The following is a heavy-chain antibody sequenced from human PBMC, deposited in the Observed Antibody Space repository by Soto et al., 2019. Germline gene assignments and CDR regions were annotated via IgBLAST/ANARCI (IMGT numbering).Heavy chain of an antibody. V-gene: IGHV3-11*06. D-gene: IGHD6-19*01. J-gene: IGHJ4*02. CDR2: ISSSSSYT. CDR3: ARDQIAVAGPVGY. CDR1: GFTFSDYY. Sequence: GGSLRLSCAASGFTFSDYYMSWIRQAPGKGLEWVSYISSSSSYTNYADSVKGRFTNSGENAKNSLYLQMNSLRAEDTAVYYCARDQIAVAGPVGYWGQGTLVTVSS.